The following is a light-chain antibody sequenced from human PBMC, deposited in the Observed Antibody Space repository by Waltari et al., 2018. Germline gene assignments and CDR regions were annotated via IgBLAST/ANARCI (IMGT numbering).Light chain of an antibody. V-gene: IGKV1-5*03. CDR2: KAS. CDR3: QQYTSYSPYT. CDR1: QSISSW. J-gene: IGKJ2*01. Sequence: DIQMTQSPSTLSESVGARVTITCRASQSISSWLAWYQQKPGKAPKLLIYKASTLESGVPSRFSGSGSGTEFTLTISSLQPDDFVTYYCQQYTSYSPYTFGQGTKLEIK.